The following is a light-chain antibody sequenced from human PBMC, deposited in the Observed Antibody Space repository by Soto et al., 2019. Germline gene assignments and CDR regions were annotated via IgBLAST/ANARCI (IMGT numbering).Light chain of an antibody. CDR1: QSISRW. CDR2: DAS. Sequence: DIQMTPSPSTPSSSVGDTVTLTFRASQSISRWLAWYQQKPGKAPKILISDASILENGVPSRFSGTGSGTEFTLTISNLQPDDFATYFCQQYNSFSLITFGQGTRLEIK. J-gene: IGKJ5*01. V-gene: IGKV1-5*01. CDR3: QQYNSFSLIT.